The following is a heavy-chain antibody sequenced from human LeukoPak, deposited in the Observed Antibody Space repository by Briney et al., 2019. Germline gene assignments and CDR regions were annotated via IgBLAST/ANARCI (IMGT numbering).Heavy chain of an antibody. Sequence: PSETLSLTCAVSGYSINSGYYWGWIRRPPGRGLEWIGSIYHSGSTYYNPSLKSLVTISVDTSKNHFSLKLSSVTAADTAVYYCARDSHYYDSIGYYPNWGQGTLVTVSS. CDR1: GYSINSGYY. J-gene: IGHJ1*01. CDR2: IYHSGST. CDR3: ARDSHYYDSIGYYPN. D-gene: IGHD3-22*01. V-gene: IGHV4-38-2*02.